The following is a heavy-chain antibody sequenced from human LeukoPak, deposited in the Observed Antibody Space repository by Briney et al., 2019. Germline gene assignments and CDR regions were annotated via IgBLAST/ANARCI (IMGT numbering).Heavy chain of an antibody. CDR1: GFTFSSYA. CDR2: ISGSGGST. Sequence: GGSLRLSCAASGFTFSSYAMSWVRQAPGKGLEWVSAISGSGGSTYYPDSVKGRFTISRDNSKNTLYLQMNSLRAEDTAVYYCAKASDIVVVPAAIGLFGYWGQGTLVTVSS. V-gene: IGHV3-23*01. J-gene: IGHJ4*02. D-gene: IGHD2-2*02. CDR3: AKASDIVVVPAAIGLFGY.